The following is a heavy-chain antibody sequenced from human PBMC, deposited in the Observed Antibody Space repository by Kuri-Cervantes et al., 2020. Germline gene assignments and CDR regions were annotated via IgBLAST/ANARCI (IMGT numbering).Heavy chain of an antibody. V-gene: IGHV1-18*01. CDR3: ARSNHLYCGGDCYSDY. CDR2: ISAYNGNT. D-gene: IGHD2-21*01. CDR1: GYTFTSYG. Sequence: ASVKVSCKASGYTFTSYGISWVRQAPGQGLEWMGWISAYNGNTNYAQKPQGRVTMTTDTSTSTAYMELRSLRSDDTAVYYCARSNHLYCGGDCYSDYWGQGTLVTVSS. J-gene: IGHJ4*02.